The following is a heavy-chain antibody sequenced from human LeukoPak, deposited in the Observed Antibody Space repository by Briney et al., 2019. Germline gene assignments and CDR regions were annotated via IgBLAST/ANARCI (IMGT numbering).Heavy chain of an antibody. CDR1: GFTFSSYG. Sequence: GGSLRLSCAASGFTFSSYGMHWVRQAPGKGLEWVAVIWYDGSNKYYADSVKGRFTISRDNSKNTLYLQMNSLRAEDTAVYYCAREGVAGPSPFDAFDIWGQGTLVTVSS. CDR2: IWYDGSNK. V-gene: IGHV3-33*01. CDR3: AREGVAGPSPFDAFDI. D-gene: IGHD6-19*01. J-gene: IGHJ3*02.